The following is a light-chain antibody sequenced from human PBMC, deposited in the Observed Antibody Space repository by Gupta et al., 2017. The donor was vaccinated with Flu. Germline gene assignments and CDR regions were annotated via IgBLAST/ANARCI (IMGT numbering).Light chain of an antibody. CDR3: QEWDFSTYVV. CDR2: EDS. Sequence: SYALPQPPSVSLSPGQTASITCSGDTLGDKYACWYQQKPGQSPVLVIYEDSKRPSGIPERFSGYNSENTATLTISGTQAMDGADYYCQEWDFSTYVVFGGGTKLTVL. CDR1: TLGDKY. V-gene: IGLV3-1*01. J-gene: IGLJ2*01.